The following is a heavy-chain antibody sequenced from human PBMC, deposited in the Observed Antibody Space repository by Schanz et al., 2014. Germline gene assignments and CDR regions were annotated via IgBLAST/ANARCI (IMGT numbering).Heavy chain of an antibody. Sequence: PGGSLRLSCAASGITFSSHSFNWVRQAPGKGLEWISYITYNGGTIYYAESVKGRFTISRDNAKNSLYLEMNSLRAEDTALYYCARDRRNADLDYWGQGTLVTGSS. V-gene: IGHV3-48*04. CDR3: ARDRRNADLDY. CDR2: ITYNGGTI. J-gene: IGHJ4*02. D-gene: IGHD1-1*01. CDR1: GITFSSHS.